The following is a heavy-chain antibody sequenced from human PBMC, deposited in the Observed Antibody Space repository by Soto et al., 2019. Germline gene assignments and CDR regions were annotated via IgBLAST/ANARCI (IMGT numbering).Heavy chain of an antibody. CDR1: GGSISSYY. Sequence: PSETLSLTCTVSGGSISSYYWSWIRQPPGKGLEWIGYIYYSGRTNYNPSLKSRVTISVDTSKNQFSLKLSSVTAADTAVYYCASGFGLSRGLDVWGQGTTVTVSS. CDR3: ASGFGLSRGLDV. J-gene: IGHJ6*02. D-gene: IGHD3-16*01. CDR2: IYYSGRT. V-gene: IGHV4-59*01.